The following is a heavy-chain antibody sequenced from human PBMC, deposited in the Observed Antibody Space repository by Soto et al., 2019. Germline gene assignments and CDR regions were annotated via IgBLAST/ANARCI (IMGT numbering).Heavy chain of an antibody. CDR2: IIAVFRSP. D-gene: IGHD3-3*01. Sequence: GASVKVSCKASGDTLSTYTIGWVRQAPGQGLEWMGGIIAVFRSPNYAQKFHGRLTIGADDSTTTAYMELSSLTSKDTAVYYCAAKSGYPYYFDHWGQGTLVTVSS. J-gene: IGHJ4*02. V-gene: IGHV1-69*13. CDR1: GDTLSTYT. CDR3: AAKSGYPYYFDH.